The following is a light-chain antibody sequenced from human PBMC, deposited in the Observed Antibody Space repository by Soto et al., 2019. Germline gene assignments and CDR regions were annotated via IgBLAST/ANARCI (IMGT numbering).Light chain of an antibody. J-gene: IGKJ5*01. Sequence: DIQMTQSPSSLSASVGDRVTITCRASQTISNYLNWYQQKPGKAPKVLIYAASSLQSGVPSRFSGSGSGTEFTLTISSLQPEDFATYYCQQSYSTPPTFGQGTRLEIK. CDR1: QTISNY. CDR2: AAS. CDR3: QQSYSTPPT. V-gene: IGKV1-39*01.